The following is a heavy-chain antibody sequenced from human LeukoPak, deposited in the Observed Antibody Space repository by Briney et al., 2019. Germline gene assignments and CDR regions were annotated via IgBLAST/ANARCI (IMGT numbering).Heavy chain of an antibody. V-gene: IGHV3-23*01. J-gene: IGHJ4*02. D-gene: IGHD3-22*01. Sequence: GGSLRLSCAASGFTFSSYAMSWVRQALGKGLEWVSAISGSGDSTYYSDSVKGRFTISRDNSKNTLYVQMNSLRAEDTAVYYCAKPLVSDYYDSSGYWGYWGQGTLVTVSS. CDR3: AKPLVSDYYDSSGYWGY. CDR1: GFTFSSYA. CDR2: ISGSGDST.